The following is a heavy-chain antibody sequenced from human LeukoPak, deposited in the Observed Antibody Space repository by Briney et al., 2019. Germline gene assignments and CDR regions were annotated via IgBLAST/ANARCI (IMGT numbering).Heavy chain of an antibody. Sequence: SETLSLTCSVSGGFISSSSYYWGWLRQPPGKGLEWIGDIYYSGSTYFKPSLASRVAISIDTSKNQFSLRLSPVTAADTAVYHCARRRYYDSTGYLDWGQGTLVIVSS. CDR3: ARRRYYDSTGYLD. CDR1: GGFISSSSYY. V-gene: IGHV4-39*01. D-gene: IGHD3-22*01. CDR2: IYYSGST. J-gene: IGHJ1*01.